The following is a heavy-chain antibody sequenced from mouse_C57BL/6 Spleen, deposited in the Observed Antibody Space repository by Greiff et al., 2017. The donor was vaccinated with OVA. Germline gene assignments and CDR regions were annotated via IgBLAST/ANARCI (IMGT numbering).Heavy chain of an antibody. CDR3: TRTEKKLNLDY. CDR1: GYTFTDYE. J-gene: IGHJ2*01. CDR2: IDPETGGT. V-gene: IGHV1-15*01. Sequence: QVQLQQSGAELVRPGASVTLSCKASGYTFTDYEMHWVKQTPVHGLEWIGAIDPETGGTAYNQKFKGKAILTADKSSSTAYMELRSLTSEDSAVYYCTRTEKKLNLDYWGQGTTLTVSS.